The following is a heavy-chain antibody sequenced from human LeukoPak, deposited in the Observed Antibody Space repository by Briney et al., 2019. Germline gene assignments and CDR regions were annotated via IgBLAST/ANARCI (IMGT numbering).Heavy chain of an antibody. CDR1: GFTFSSYW. CDR3: ARSRFYFDY. CDR2: IKPDGSEK. Sequence: GGSLRLSCAASGFTFSSYWMSWVRQAPGKGLEWVAKIKPDGSEKDHVDSVKGRFTISRDNVKNSLYLQLNSLRAEDTAVYYCARSRFYFDYWGQGTLVTVSS. V-gene: IGHV3-7*01. J-gene: IGHJ4*02.